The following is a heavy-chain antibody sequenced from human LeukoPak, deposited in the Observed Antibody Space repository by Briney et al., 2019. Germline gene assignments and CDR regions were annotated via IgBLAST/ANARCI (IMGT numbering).Heavy chain of an antibody. CDR3: ARDPNYGGNSVMNF. V-gene: IGHV1-18*01. J-gene: IGHJ4*02. CDR1: GYTFTSYG. CDR2: SSAYNGNT. Sequence: ASVKVPCKASGYTFTSYGISWVRQAPGQGLEWMGWSSAYNGNTNYAQKFQGRVTMTTDTSTKTAYMELRSLRSDDTAVYYCARDPNYGGNSVMNFWGQGTLVTVSS. D-gene: IGHD4-23*01.